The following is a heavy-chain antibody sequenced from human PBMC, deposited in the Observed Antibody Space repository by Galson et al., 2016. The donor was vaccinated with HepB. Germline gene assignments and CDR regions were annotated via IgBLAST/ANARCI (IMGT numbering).Heavy chain of an antibody. CDR3: ARDSAYYDGAFDY. J-gene: IGHJ4*02. V-gene: IGHV4-61*01. CDR1: GDPVFSGSYY. CDR2: IYYSGDN. Sequence: TLSLTCTVSGDPVFSGSYYWSWIRQPPGKGLEWIGHIYYSGDNSYSPSLKSRVTISVDTSKNQFSLTLSSVTAADTAVYYCARDSAYYDGAFDYWGQGTLVTVSS. D-gene: IGHD3-22*01.